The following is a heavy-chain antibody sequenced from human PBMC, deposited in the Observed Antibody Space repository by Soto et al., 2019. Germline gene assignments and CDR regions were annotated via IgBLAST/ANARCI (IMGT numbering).Heavy chain of an antibody. CDR3: ARGSIAAPDGLDFDL. CDR1: GYTFTSYG. Sequence: GASVKVSCKASGYTFTSYGISWVRQAPGQGLEWMGWISAYNGNTNYAQKLQGRVTMTTDTSTSTAYMELRSLRSDDTAVYYCARGSIAAPDGLDFDLWGRGTLVTSPQ. J-gene: IGHJ2*01. D-gene: IGHD6-6*01. V-gene: IGHV1-18*01. CDR2: ISAYNGNT.